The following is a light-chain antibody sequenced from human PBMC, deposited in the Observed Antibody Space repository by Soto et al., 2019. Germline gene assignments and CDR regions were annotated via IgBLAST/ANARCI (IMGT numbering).Light chain of an antibody. CDR2: DVT. J-gene: IGLJ2*01. CDR1: SSDVGGYDY. V-gene: IGLV2-11*01. Sequence: QAVVTQPRSVSGSPGQSVTITCTGTSSDVGGYDYVSWCQQHPGKAPKLIIYDVTKRPSGVPDRFSGSKSGITASLTISGLQAEDEADYYCSSYAGTYTWVFGGGTKVTVL. CDR3: SSYAGTYTWV.